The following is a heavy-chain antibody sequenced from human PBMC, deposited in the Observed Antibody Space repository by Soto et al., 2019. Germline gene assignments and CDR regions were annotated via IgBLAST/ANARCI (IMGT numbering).Heavy chain of an antibody. CDR3: AKEGIELRFLEWFPYYYYYGMDV. J-gene: IGHJ6*02. CDR1: GFTFSSYG. CDR2: ISYDGSNK. V-gene: IGHV3-30*18. Sequence: SLRLSCAASGFTFSSYGMHWVRQAPGKGLEWVAVISYDGSNKYYADSVKGRFTISRDNSKNTLYLQMNSLRAEDTAVYYCAKEGIELRFLEWFPYYYYYGMDVWGQGTTVTVSS. D-gene: IGHD3-3*01.